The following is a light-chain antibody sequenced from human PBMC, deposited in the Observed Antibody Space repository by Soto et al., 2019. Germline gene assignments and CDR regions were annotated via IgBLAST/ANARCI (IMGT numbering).Light chain of an antibody. V-gene: IGKV3-20*01. CDR3: QQYDTSPPMYT. J-gene: IGKJ2*01. CDR1: QSFSSSY. Sequence: EIVLTQSPGTLSLSPGERATLSCRASQSFSSSYLAWYQQKPGQAPRLLIYETSSRATGIPDRFSGSGSQTDFTLTISRLEPDDVAVYYCQQYDTSPPMYTFGQGTKVDIK. CDR2: ETS.